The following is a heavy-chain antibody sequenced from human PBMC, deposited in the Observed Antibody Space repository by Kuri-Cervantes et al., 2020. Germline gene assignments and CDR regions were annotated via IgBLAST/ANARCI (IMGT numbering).Heavy chain of an antibody. CDR3: ARDCNLSRGGTMVPEYYYMDV. D-gene: IGHD3-10*01. CDR1: GYTFTYRY. V-gene: IGHV1-2*02. CDR2: INPNSGGT. J-gene: IGHJ6*03. Sequence: ASVKVSCKASGYTFTYRYLHWVRQAPGQGLEWMGWINPNSGGTNYAQKFQGRVTMTRDTSISTAYMELSRLRSDDTAVYYCARDCNLSRGGTMVPEYYYMDVWGKGTTVTVSS.